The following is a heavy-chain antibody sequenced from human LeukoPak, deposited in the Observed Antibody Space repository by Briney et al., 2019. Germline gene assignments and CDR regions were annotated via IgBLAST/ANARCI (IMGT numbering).Heavy chain of an antibody. CDR1: GFTFSSPG. CDR3: AGGGTRIVGATVTPDAFDI. CDR2: ISPSGGIT. J-gene: IGHJ3*02. Sequence: GGTLRLSCAASGFTFSSPGMNWVRQAPGKGLEWVSGISPSGGITYYTDSVKGRFTISRDNSKNTVSLQMNSLRGDDTAVYYCAGGGTRIVGATVTPDAFDIWGQGTMVTVSS. D-gene: IGHD1-26*01. V-gene: IGHV3-23*01.